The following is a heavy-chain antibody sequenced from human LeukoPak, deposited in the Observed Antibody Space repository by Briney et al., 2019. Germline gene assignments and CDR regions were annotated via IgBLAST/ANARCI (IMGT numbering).Heavy chain of an antibody. Sequence: ALVKVSCKASGYTFTSYAMHWVRQAPGQRLEWMGWINAGNGNTKYSQKFQGRVTITRDTSASTAYMELSSLRSEDTAVYYCAREGSGSYYANAFDIWGQGTMVTVSS. CDR2: INAGNGNT. CDR3: AREGSGSYYANAFDI. J-gene: IGHJ3*02. CDR1: GYTFTSYA. V-gene: IGHV1-3*01. D-gene: IGHD1-26*01.